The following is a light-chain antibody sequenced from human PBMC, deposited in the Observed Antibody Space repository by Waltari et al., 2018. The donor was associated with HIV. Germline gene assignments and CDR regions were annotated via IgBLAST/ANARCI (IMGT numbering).Light chain of an antibody. CDR3: QVWDRGYKEAV. Sequence: SYVLTQAPSISVAPGQTATISCGNIGRNSVQWSRQKPGRAPLLVVLDDVDRSSGIPARFSGARSGERATLTISGVEAGDEADYYCQVWDRGYKEAVFGGGT. CDR1: NIGRNS. V-gene: IGLV3-21*02. CDR2: DDV. J-gene: IGLJ2*01.